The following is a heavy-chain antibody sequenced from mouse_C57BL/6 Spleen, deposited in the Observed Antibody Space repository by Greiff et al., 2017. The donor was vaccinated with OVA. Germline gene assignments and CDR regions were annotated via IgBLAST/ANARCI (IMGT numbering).Heavy chain of an antibody. Sequence: VQRVESGPELVKPGASVKISCKASGYAFSSSWMNWVKQRPGKGLEWIGRIYPGDGDTNYNGKFKGKATLTADKSSSTAYMQLSSLTSEDSAVYFCARDTTVVADYFDYWGQGTTLTVSS. CDR2: IYPGDGDT. J-gene: IGHJ2*01. D-gene: IGHD1-1*01. V-gene: IGHV1-82*01. CDR3: ARDTTVVADYFDY. CDR1: GYAFSSSW.